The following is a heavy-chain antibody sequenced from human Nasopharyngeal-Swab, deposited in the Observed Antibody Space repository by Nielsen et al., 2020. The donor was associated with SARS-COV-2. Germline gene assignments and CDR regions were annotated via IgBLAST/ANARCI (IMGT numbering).Heavy chain of an antibody. CDR2: IIPIFGTA. CDR3: ARAPHPARSTIFGVPPRHYGMDV. D-gene: IGHD3-3*01. CDR1: GGTFSSYA. V-gene: IGHV1-69*13. J-gene: IGHJ6*02. Sequence: SVKVSCKASGGTFSSYAISWVRQAPAEGLEWMGGIIPIFGTANYAQKFQGRVTITADESTSTAYMELSSLRSEDTAVYYCARAPHPARSTIFGVPPRHYGMDVWGQGTTVTVSS.